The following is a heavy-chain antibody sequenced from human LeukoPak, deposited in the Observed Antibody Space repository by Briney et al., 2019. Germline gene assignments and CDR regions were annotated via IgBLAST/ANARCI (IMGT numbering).Heavy chain of an antibody. D-gene: IGHD3-22*01. CDR2: IWYDGSNK. Sequence: GGSLRLSCAASGFTFSSYGMHWVRQAPGKGLEWVAVIWYDGSNKYYADSVNGRFTISRDNSKNTLYLQMNSLRAEDTAVYYCAKDSVIVVVEYYFDYWGQGTLVTVSS. CDR1: GFTFSSYG. CDR3: AKDSVIVVVEYYFDY. J-gene: IGHJ4*02. V-gene: IGHV3-30*02.